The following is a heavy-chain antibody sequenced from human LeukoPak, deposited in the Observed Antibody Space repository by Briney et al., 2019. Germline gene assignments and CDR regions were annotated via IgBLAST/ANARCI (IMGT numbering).Heavy chain of an antibody. V-gene: IGHV4-30-4*08. J-gene: IGHJ4*02. CDR1: GGSISSGDYY. Sequence: SQTLSLTCTVSGGSISSGDYYWSWIRQSPGKGLEWIGYIYYSGSTYYNPSLKGRFTISLDTSKNQFSLKLSSVTAADTAVYYCASTYSGVSWYYFDYWGQGTQVTVSS. CDR2: IYYSGST. D-gene: IGHD1-26*01. CDR3: ASTYSGVSWYYFDY.